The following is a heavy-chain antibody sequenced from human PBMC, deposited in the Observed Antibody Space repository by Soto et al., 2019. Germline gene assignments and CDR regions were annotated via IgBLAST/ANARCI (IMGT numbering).Heavy chain of an antibody. J-gene: IGHJ4*02. CDR3: ARELGQQLFDY. Sequence: QVQLVQSGAEVKKPGASVKVSCKASGYTFTSYGISWVRQAPGQGLEWMGWINAYNGNKKYAQKLQGRVTMTTDTSTSTASMELRSLRSDDTAVYYCARELGQQLFDYWGQGTLVTFSS. CDR1: GYTFTSYG. V-gene: IGHV1-18*01. D-gene: IGHD6-13*01. CDR2: INAYNGNK.